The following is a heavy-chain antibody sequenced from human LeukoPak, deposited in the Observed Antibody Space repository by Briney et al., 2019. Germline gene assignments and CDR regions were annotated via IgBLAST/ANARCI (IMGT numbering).Heavy chain of an antibody. V-gene: IGHV3-30*02. Sequence: GGSLRLSCAASGFTFSSYGMHWVRQAPGKGLEWVAFIRYDGSNKYYADSVKGRFTISRDNSKNTLYLQMNSLRAEDTAVYYCAKGLTIFGVVTPGDDAFDIWGQGTMVTVSS. CDR2: IRYDGSNK. CDR1: GFTFSSYG. J-gene: IGHJ3*02. D-gene: IGHD3-3*01. CDR3: AKGLTIFGVVTPGDDAFDI.